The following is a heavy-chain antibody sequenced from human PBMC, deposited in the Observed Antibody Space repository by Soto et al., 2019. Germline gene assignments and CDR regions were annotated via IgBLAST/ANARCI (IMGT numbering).Heavy chain of an antibody. CDR1: GFIFSGSA. Sequence: GGSLRLSCAASGFIFSGSAILWVRQASGKGLEWVGRIRSRANNFATSSAASVKGRFTFSRDDSKNTAYLQMNTLKPEDTAVYYCARGQGAAIGDYYYHGMDVWGQGTTVTVSS. D-gene: IGHD2-2*02. CDR3: ARGQGAAIGDYYYHGMDV. J-gene: IGHJ6*02. V-gene: IGHV3-73*01. CDR2: IRSRANNFAT.